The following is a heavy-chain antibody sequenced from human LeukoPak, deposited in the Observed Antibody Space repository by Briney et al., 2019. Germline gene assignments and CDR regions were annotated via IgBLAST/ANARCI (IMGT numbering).Heavy chain of an antibody. CDR1: GFTVSSNY. D-gene: IGHD6-13*01. CDR3: ARGQRYSSSPSDY. CDR2: IYSGGST. J-gene: IGHJ4*02. Sequence: PGGSLRLSCAASGFTVSSNYMSWVRQAPGKGLEWVSVIYSGGSTYYADSVKGRFTISRDNSKNTLYLQMNSLRAEDTAVYYCARGQRYSSSPSDYWGQGTLVTVSS. V-gene: IGHV3-66*01.